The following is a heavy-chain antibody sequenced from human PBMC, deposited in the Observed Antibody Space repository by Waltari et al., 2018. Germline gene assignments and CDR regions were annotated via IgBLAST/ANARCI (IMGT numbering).Heavy chain of an antibody. CDR3: ATSPGGGGF. CDR2: IYSGGST. J-gene: IGHJ4*02. Sequence: EVQLVESGGGLVQPGESLRLSCAASGFTVSNNYMSGVRQAPGKGLEGVSVIYSGGSTQYADSLKGRFTITRDSSKNTLYLQMNSLRVEDTAVYYCATSPGGGGFWGQGTLVTVSS. V-gene: IGHV3-66*01. CDR1: GFTVSNNY. D-gene: IGHD2-21*01.